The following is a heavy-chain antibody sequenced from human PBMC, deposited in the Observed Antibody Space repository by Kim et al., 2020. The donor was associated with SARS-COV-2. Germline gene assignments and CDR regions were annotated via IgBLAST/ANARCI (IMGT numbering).Heavy chain of an antibody. J-gene: IGHJ6*02. CDR2: ISYDGSNK. Sequence: GGSLRLSCAASGFTFSSYGMHWVRQAPGKGLEWVADISYDGSNKYYAYSVKGRFTISRDNSKNTLYLQMNSLRAEDTAVYYCAKGTNVSRGYYRGFYYYYYGMDVSGQGTTVTVSS. CDR3: AKGTNVSRGYYRGFYYYYYGMDV. CDR1: GFTFSSYG. D-gene: IGHD3-10*01. V-gene: IGHV3-30*18.